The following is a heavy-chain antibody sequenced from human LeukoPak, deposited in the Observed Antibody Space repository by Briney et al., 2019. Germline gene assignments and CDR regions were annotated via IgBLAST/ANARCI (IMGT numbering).Heavy chain of an antibody. V-gene: IGHV3-23*01. D-gene: IGHD6-13*01. CDR3: AKIGFAAGTVD. J-gene: IGHJ4*02. Sequence: GGSLRLSCADSGITFSSYAMTWVRQAPGKGLEWVSSISDSSRTSYYADSVKGRFTISRDNSKSTLYLQMNSLRAEDTAVYYCAKIGFAAGTVDWGQGTLVTVSS. CDR2: ISDSSRTS. CDR1: GITFSSYA.